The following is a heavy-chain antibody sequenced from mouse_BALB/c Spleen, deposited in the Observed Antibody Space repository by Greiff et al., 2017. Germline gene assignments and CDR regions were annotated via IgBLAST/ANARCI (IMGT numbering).Heavy chain of an antibody. CDR3: AKGSRFDY. CDR1: GFNIKDTY. D-gene: IGHD6-1*01. V-gene: IGHV14-3*02. J-gene: IGHJ2*01. CDR2: IDPANGNT. Sequence: VQLQQSGAELVKPGASVKLSCTASGFNIKDTYMHWVKQRPEQGLEWIGRIDPANGNTKYDPKFQGKATITADTSSNTAYLQLSSLTSEDTAVYYCAKGSRFDYWGQGTTLTVSS.